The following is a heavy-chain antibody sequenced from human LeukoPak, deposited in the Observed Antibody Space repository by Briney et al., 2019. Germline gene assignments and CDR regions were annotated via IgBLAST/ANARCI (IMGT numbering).Heavy chain of an antibody. J-gene: IGHJ6*03. V-gene: IGHV4-39*01. Sequence: KPSETLSLTCTVSGGSISSSSFYWGWIRQPPGKGLEWIGIIYYSGSTYYNPSLKSRVTISVDTSKNQFSLKLSSVTAADTAVYYCASFRDCIAADPCYYMDVWGKGTTVTVSS. CDR3: ASFRDCIAADPCYYMDV. CDR2: IYYSGST. D-gene: IGHD6-25*01. CDR1: GGSISSSSFY.